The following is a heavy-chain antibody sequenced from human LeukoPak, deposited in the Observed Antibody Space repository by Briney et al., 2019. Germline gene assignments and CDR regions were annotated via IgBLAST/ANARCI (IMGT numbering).Heavy chain of an antibody. CDR1: GYSISSGYY. Sequence: SETLSLTCAVSGYSISSGYYWGWIRQPPGKGLEWIGSLYHSGSTYYNPSLKSRVTISVDTSKNQFSLKLTSVTAADTAVYYCARGGYGNGYYNYFMDVWGKGTTVTVSS. J-gene: IGHJ6*03. CDR3: ARGGYGNGYYNYFMDV. V-gene: IGHV4-38-2*01. D-gene: IGHD4-17*01. CDR2: LYHSGST.